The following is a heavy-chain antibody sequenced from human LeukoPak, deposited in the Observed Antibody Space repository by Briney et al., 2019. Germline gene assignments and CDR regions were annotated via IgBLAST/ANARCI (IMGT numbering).Heavy chain of an antibody. CDR2: IKQDGSDK. CDR1: GFTFSSYW. Sequence: PGGSLRLSCAASGFTFSSYWMTWVRQAPGKGLEWVANIKQDGSDKYYVDSVKSRFTISRDNAKNSLYLQMNSLRAEDSAFYYCARDFSLDNWGQGTLVTVSS. J-gene: IGHJ4*02. V-gene: IGHV3-7*04. CDR3: ARDFSLDN.